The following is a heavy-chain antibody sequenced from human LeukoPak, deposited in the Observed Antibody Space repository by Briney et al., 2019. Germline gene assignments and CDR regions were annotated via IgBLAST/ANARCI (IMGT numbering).Heavy chain of an antibody. Sequence: ASVKVSCKASGYTFTGYYMHWMRQAPRQGLEWMGWINPNSGGTNYAQKFQGRVTMARDTTISTAYMELSSLRSDDTAVYYCARDPWTTKNAFDIWGKGTMVTVSS. V-gene: IGHV1-2*02. CDR3: ARDPWTTKNAFDI. CDR2: INPNSGGT. CDR1: GYTFTGYY. J-gene: IGHJ3*02. D-gene: IGHD4-11*01.